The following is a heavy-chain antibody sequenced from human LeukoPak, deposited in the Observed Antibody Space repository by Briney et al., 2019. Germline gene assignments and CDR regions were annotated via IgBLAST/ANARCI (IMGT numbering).Heavy chain of an antibody. Sequence: GRSLRLSCAASGFTFSSYGMHWVRQAPGKGLEWVAVIWYGGSNKYYADSVKGRFTISRDNSKNTLYLQMNSLRAEDTAVYYCARDESYGSGSYYKDYYYGMDVWGQGTTVTVSS. J-gene: IGHJ6*02. CDR1: GFTFSSYG. CDR2: IWYGGSNK. D-gene: IGHD3-10*01. CDR3: ARDESYGSGSYYKDYYYGMDV. V-gene: IGHV3-33*01.